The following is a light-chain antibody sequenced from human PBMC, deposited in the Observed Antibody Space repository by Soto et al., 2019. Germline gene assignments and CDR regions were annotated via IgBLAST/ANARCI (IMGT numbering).Light chain of an antibody. CDR1: QSISTY. J-gene: IGKJ1*01. Sequence: DIQMTLSPSSLSASVGDRVAITCRASQSISTYLNWYQQKAGLAPKLLIYAASSLQSGVPSRFSGSGSGTDFTLTISSLQPEDFATYYCQQTYSTPPTFGQGTKVDIK. V-gene: IGKV1-39*01. CDR3: QQTYSTPPT. CDR2: AAS.